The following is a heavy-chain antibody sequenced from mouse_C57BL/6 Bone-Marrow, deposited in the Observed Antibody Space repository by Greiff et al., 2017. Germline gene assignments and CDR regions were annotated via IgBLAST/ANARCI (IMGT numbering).Heavy chain of an antibody. CDR2: IYPGDGDT. D-gene: IGHD2-3*01. Sequence: ESGPELVKPGASVKISCKASGYAFSSSWMNWVKQRPGKGLEWIGRIYPGDGDTNYTGKFKGKATLTADKSSSTAYMQLSSLTSEDSAVYVCARFRGYYVRYFDVWGTGTTVTVAS. CDR1: GYAFSSSW. CDR3: ARFRGYYVRYFDV. V-gene: IGHV1-82*01. J-gene: IGHJ1*03.